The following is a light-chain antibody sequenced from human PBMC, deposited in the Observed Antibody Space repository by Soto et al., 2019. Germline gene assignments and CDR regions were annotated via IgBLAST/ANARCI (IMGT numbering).Light chain of an antibody. CDR2: EDT. Sequence: QYALTQPASVSGSPGQSVTISCTGTSTDVWTYNLVSWYQQFPGKAPKVIIFEDTERPSWISDRFSASKSGITASLTISGLQAEDEADYYCCSHSGRSTYMFGGGTKLTVL. CDR1: STDVWTYNL. V-gene: IGLV2-23*01. J-gene: IGLJ3*02. CDR3: CSHSGRSTYM.